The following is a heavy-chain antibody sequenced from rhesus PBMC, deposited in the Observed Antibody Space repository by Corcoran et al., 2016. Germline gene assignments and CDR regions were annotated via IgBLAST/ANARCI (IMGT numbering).Heavy chain of an antibody. V-gene: IGHV3-54*02. D-gene: IGHD6-43*01. CDR2: IWYDGSKK. CDR3: VKGGKYSNSSEIDY. Sequence: EVQLVESGGGWVQLGGSLRLSGAASGSPSRSYGMLWVRQAPGKGLGVVAVIWYDGSKKYYADSVQDRFTISRDNSKNMLYLQMNNLRVEDMAVYYCVKGGKYSNSSEIDYWGQGVLVTVSS. J-gene: IGHJ4*01. CDR1: GSPSRSYG.